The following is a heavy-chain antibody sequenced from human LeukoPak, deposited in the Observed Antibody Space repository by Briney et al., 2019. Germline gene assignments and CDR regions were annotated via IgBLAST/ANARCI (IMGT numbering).Heavy chain of an antibody. V-gene: IGHV3-21*04. CDR2: ISSSSSSYI. J-gene: IGHJ3*02. CDR3: ARASSGSYFRGDDAFNI. CDR1: GFTFSSYS. Sequence: GGSLRLSCAASGFTFSSYSMNWVRQAPGKGLEWVSSISSSSSSYIYYADSVKGRFTISRDNSKNTLYLQMNSLRAEDTAVYYCARASSGSYFRGDDAFNIWGQGTMVTVSS. D-gene: IGHD1-26*01.